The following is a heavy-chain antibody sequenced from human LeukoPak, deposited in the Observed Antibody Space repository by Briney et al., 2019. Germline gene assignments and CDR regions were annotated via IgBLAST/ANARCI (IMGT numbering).Heavy chain of an antibody. CDR1: GGSFSGYY. D-gene: IGHD6-13*01. Sequence: PSETLSLTCAVYGGSFSGYYWSWIRQPPGKGLEWIGEINHSGSTNYNPSLKSRVTISVDTSKNQFSLKLSSVTAADTAVYYCARKQQLYDYWGRGTLVTVSS. CDR3: ARKQQLYDY. CDR2: INHSGST. J-gene: IGHJ4*02. V-gene: IGHV4-34*01.